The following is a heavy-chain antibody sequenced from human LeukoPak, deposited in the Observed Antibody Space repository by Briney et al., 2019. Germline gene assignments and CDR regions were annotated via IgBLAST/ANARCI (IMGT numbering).Heavy chain of an antibody. V-gene: IGHV3-73*01. CDR1: GFTFSGSA. J-gene: IGHJ5*02. Sequence: GGSLRLSCAASGFTFSGSAIHWVRQSSAKGREWVGQINKKDKGYATATAYAASVKGRFTISRDESINTAYLQMKSLKTEYTALYYCTRDSGTYNWFDPWGQGTLVTVSS. D-gene: IGHD1-26*01. CDR3: TRDSGTYNWFDP. CDR2: INKKDKGYATAT.